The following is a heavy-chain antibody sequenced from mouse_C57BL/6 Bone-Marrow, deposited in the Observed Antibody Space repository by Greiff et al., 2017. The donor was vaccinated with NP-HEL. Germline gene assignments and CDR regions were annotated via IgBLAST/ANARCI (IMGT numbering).Heavy chain of an antibody. J-gene: IGHJ1*03. CDR2: IYPGSGST. V-gene: IGHV1-55*01. Sequence: QVQLQQPGAELVKPGASVKMSCKASGYTFTSYWITWVKQRPGQGLEWIGDIYPGSGSTNYNEKFKSKATLTVDTSSSTAYSQLSSLTSEDSAVYYCARGGVLRRYWYFDVWGTGTTVTVSS. D-gene: IGHD2-4*01. CDR3: ARGGVLRRYWYFDV. CDR1: GYTFTSYW.